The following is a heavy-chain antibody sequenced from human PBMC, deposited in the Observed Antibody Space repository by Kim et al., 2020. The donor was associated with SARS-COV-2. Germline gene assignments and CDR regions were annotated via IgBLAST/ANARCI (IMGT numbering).Heavy chain of an antibody. D-gene: IGHD3-3*01. V-gene: IGHV5-51*01. J-gene: IGHJ4*02. Sequence: GESLKISCKGSGYSFTSYWIGWVRQMPGKGLEWMGIIYPGDSDTRYSPSFQGQVTISADKSISTAYLQWSSLKASDTAMYYCARRPKKGFWSGYQYYFDYWGQGTLVTVSS. CDR2: IYPGDSDT. CDR1: GYSFTSYW. CDR3: ARRPKKGFWSGYQYYFDY.